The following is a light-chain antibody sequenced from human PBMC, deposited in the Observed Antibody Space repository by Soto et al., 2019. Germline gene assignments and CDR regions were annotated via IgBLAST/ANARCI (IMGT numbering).Light chain of an antibody. CDR3: SSYTDRNNLL. J-gene: IGLJ1*01. CDR2: DVT. V-gene: IGLV2-8*01. Sequence: QSALTQSPSASGSPGQSVTISCTGTSSDIGNYNSVSWYQQHPGKAPKVMIYDVTKRPSGVPDRFSGSKSGNTASLTVSALQAEDEADYYCSSYTDRNNLLFGTGTKVTVL. CDR1: SSDIGNYNS.